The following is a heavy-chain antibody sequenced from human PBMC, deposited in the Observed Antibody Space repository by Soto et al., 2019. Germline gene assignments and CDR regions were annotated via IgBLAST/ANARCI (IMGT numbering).Heavy chain of an antibody. D-gene: IGHD5-18*01. CDR3: ARDFVMGTTAMVTLGY. CDR1: GFTFSSYA. V-gene: IGHV3-30-3*01. CDR2: ISYDGSNK. J-gene: IGHJ4*02. Sequence: PGGSLRLSCAASGFTFSSYAMHWVRQAPGKGLEWVAVISYDGSNKYYADSVKGRFTISRDNSKNTLYLQMNSLRAEDTAVYYCARDFVMGTTAMVTLGYWGQGTLVTVSS.